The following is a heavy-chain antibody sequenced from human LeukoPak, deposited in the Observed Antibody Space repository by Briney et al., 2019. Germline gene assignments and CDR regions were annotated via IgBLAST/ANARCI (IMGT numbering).Heavy chain of an antibody. V-gene: IGHV4-59*01. CDR3: ARDGGRYCSGGSCYGMDV. CDR2: IYYSGST. J-gene: IGHJ6*02. D-gene: IGHD2-15*01. Sequence: SETLSLTCTVSGGSISSYYWSWIRQPPGKGLEWIGYIYYSGSTNSNPSLESRVTISVDTSKNQFSLKLSSVTAADTAVYYCARDGGRYCSGGSCYGMDVWGQGTTVTVSS. CDR1: GGSISSYY.